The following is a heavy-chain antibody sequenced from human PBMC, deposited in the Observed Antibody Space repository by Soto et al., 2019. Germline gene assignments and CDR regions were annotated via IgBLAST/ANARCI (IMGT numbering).Heavy chain of an antibody. J-gene: IGHJ4*02. CDR1: GFSLSSSD. Sequence: PGGSLRLSCTASGFSLSSSDMHWVREAPGKALAWLAVSSFDGTQQFYGDSVKGRFTVSRDNSNNTLYLEMNSLRTEDTAVYYCAKQLRGSGWYPLDSWCQGTPHTVSS. CDR2: SSFDGTQQ. V-gene: IGHV3-30*18. CDR3: AKQLRGSGWYPLDS. D-gene: IGHD6-19*01.